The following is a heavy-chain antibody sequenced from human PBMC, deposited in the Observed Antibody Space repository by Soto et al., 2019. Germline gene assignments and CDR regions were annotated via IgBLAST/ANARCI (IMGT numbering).Heavy chain of an antibody. CDR2: ISGSGGST. D-gene: IGHD6-19*01. CDR1: GFTFSSYA. Sequence: EVQLLESGGGLVQPGGSLRLSCAASGFTFSSYAMNWVRQAPGRGLEWVSVISGSGGSTYYADSVKGRFTISRDNSKNRPYLQMNRLRAEDRAVYYCARRSSGWYFDYWGQGTLVTVSS. CDR3: ARRSSGWYFDY. V-gene: IGHV3-23*01. J-gene: IGHJ4*02.